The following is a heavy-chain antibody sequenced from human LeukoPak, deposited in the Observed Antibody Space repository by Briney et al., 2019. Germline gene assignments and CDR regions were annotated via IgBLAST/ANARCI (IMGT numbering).Heavy chain of an antibody. CDR2: ISYDGSNK. Sequence: GRSLRLSCSASGFTFSSYAMHWVRQAPGKGLEWVAVISYDGSNKYYADSVKGRFTISRDNSKNTLYLQMNSLRAEDTALYYCAKDKSLGYCSGGSCYSGLDYWGQGTLVTVSS. V-gene: IGHV3-30-3*01. J-gene: IGHJ4*02. D-gene: IGHD2-15*01. CDR1: GFTFSSYA. CDR3: AKDKSLGYCSGGSCYSGLDY.